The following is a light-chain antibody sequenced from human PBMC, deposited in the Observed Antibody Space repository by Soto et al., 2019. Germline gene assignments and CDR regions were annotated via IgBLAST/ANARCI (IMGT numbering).Light chain of an antibody. CDR3: QQYNSYSWT. V-gene: IGKV1-5*03. Sequence: MPISHSPSTLSASVLYRVTITCRASQSISSWLAWYQQKPGKAPKLLIYKASSLESGVPSRFSGSGSGTEFTLTISSLQPDDFATYYCQQYNSYSWTFGQGTKVDI. CDR1: QSISSW. CDR2: KAS. J-gene: IGKJ1*01.